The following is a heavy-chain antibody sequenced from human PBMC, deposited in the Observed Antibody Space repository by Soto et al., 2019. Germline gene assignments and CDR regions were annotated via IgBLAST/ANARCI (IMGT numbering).Heavy chain of an antibody. CDR1: GFTVSSNY. CDR2: IYSGGST. J-gene: IGHJ3*02. Sequence: GGSLRLSCAASGFTVSSNYMSWVRQAPGKGLEWVSVIYSGGSTYYADSVKGRFTISRHNSKSTLYLQMNSLRAEDTAVYYCARDRDGAFDIWGQGTMVTVSS. CDR3: ARDRDGAFDI. D-gene: IGHD3-10*01. V-gene: IGHV3-53*04.